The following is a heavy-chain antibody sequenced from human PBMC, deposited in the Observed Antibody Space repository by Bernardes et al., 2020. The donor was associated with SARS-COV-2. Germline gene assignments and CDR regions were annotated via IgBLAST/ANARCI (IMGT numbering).Heavy chain of an antibody. CDR2: VSRNGDST. V-gene: IGHV3-23*01. Sequence: GGSLRLSCAVSGFSFTTYAMSWVRQAPGKGLEWVTGVSRNGDSTFYADSVKGRFTISRDDSTLYLQMNSLRAEDTAVYYCTKAPYDSDLYPPYCFDSWGQGTLVTVSS. D-gene: IGHD3-22*01. CDR1: GFSFTTYA. J-gene: IGHJ4*02. CDR3: TKAPYDSDLYPPYCFDS.